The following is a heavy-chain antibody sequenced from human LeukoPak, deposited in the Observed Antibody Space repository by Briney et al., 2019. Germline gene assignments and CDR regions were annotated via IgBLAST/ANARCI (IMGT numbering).Heavy chain of an antibody. CDR3: AREQVDSGSYYYFDY. J-gene: IGHJ4*02. CDR1: GGTLSSYA. CDR2: IIPILGIA. V-gene: IGHV1-69*04. D-gene: IGHD1-26*01. Sequence: SVKVSCKASGGTLSSYAISWVRQAPGQGLEWMGRIIPILGIANYAQKFQGRVTITADKSTSTAYMELSSLRSEDTAVYYCAREQVDSGSYYYFDYWGQGTLVTVSS.